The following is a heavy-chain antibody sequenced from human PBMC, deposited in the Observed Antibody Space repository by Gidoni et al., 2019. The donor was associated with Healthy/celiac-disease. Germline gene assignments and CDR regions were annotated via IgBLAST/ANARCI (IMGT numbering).Heavy chain of an antibody. CDR3: ARRRLGHSGYFDY. Sequence: QVQLQESGPGLVKPSETLSLTCTVSGGSISSYYWSWIRQPPGKGLEWIGYIYYSGSTNYNPSLKSRVTISVDTSKNQFSLKLSSVTAADTAVYYCARRRLGHSGYFDYWGQGTLVTVSS. CDR2: IYYSGST. CDR1: GGSISSYY. D-gene: IGHD1-26*01. J-gene: IGHJ4*02. V-gene: IGHV4-59*12.